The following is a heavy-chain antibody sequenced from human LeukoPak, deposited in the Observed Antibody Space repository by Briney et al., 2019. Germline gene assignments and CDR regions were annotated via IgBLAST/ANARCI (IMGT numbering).Heavy chain of an antibody. J-gene: IGHJ4*02. CDR1: GYTFTSYW. Sequence: GESLKISCQGSGYTFTSYWIGWVRQVPGKGLEWMGIIYPGDSDTRYSPSFEGQVTISADKSSSTAYLQWSSLKASDTAMYYCARGDVRKYSSSWYGFYYWGQGTLVTVSS. V-gene: IGHV5-51*01. CDR3: ARGDVRKYSSSWYGFYY. CDR2: IYPGDSDT. D-gene: IGHD6-13*01.